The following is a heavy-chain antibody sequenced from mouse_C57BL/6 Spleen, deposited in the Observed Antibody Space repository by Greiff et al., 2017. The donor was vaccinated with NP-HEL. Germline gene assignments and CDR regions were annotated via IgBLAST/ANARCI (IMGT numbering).Heavy chain of an antibody. V-gene: IGHV5-4*01. D-gene: IGHD1-1*01. CDR3: ARDYYGSSGAY. Sequence: EVKVVESGGGLVKPGGSLKLSCAASGFTFSSYAMSWVRQTPEKRLEWVATISDGGSYTYYPDNVKGRFTISRDNAKNNLYLQMSHLKSEDTAMYYCARDYYGSSGAYWGQGTLVTVSA. CDR1: GFTFSSYA. CDR2: ISDGGSYT. J-gene: IGHJ3*01.